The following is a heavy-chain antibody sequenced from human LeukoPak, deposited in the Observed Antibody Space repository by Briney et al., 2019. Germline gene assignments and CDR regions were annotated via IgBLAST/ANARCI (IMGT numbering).Heavy chain of an antibody. D-gene: IGHD6-13*01. J-gene: IGHJ6*03. CDR3: ARGSSSWYRNYYYMDV. CDR1: GGSFSGYY. CDR2: INHSGST. Sequence: SETLSLTCAVYGGSFSGYYWSWIRQPPGKGLEWIGEINHSGSTNYNPSLKSRVTISVDTSKNQFSLKLSSVTAADTAVYYCARGSSSWYRNYYYMDVWGKGTTVTVSS. V-gene: IGHV4-34*01.